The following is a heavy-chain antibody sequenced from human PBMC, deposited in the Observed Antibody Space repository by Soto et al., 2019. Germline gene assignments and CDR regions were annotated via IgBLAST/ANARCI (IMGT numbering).Heavy chain of an antibody. V-gene: IGHV1-69*06. D-gene: IGHD5-18*01. CDR1: GGTFSSYA. Sequence: QVQLVQSGAEVKKPGSSVKVSCKASGGTFSSYAISWVRQAPGQGLEWRGGIIPIFGTANYAQKFQGRVTITADKSTSTAYMELSSLRSEDTAVYYCARLGNVDTAMVDGMDVWGQGTTVTVSS. CDR2: IIPIFGTA. CDR3: ARLGNVDTAMVDGMDV. J-gene: IGHJ6*02.